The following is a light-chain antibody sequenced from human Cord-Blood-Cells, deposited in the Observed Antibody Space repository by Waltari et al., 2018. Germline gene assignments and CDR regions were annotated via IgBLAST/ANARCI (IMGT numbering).Light chain of an antibody. CDR2: GAS. V-gene: IGKV3-20*01. CDR1: QSVSSSY. CDR3: QQYGSSPRT. Sequence: EIVLTQSPGTLSLSPGERATISCRASQSVSSSYLAWYQQKPGQAPRLLIYGASSRATGIPDRFSGSGSGTDFTLTISRLEPEDFAVYYCQQYGSSPRTLGQGTKVEIK. J-gene: IGKJ1*01.